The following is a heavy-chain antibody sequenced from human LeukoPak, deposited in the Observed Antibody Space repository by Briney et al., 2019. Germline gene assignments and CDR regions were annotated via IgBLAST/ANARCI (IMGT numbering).Heavy chain of an antibody. V-gene: IGHV3-23*01. Sequence: TGGSLRLSCAASGFTFSSYAMSWVRQAPGKGLEWVSAISGSGGSTYYADSVKGRFTISRDNSKNTLYLQMNSLRVEDTALYYCARGGISARPDYWGQGTLVTVSS. CDR3: ARGGISARPDY. J-gene: IGHJ4*02. CDR1: GFTFSSYA. CDR2: ISGSGGST. D-gene: IGHD6-6*01.